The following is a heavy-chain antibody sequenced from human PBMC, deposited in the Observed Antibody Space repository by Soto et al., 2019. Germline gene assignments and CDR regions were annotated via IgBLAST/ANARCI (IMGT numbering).Heavy chain of an antibody. CDR1: GGSISNYY. J-gene: IGHJ4*02. CDR2: SYYSRST. CDR3: ARAGTATLSDY. V-gene: IGHV4-59*01. D-gene: IGHD2-15*01. Sequence: PSETLSLTCTVSGGSISNYYCSWIRRPPGKGQEWIGYSYYSRSTNYNPSLKSRVTISVDTSKNQFSLKLSSVTAADTAVYYCARAGTATLSDYWGQGTLVTVSS.